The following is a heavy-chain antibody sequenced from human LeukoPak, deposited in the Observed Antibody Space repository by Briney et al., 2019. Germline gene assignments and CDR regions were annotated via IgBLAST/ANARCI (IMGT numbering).Heavy chain of an antibody. CDR3: ARVGSMVRGVKDGRVFDY. CDR2: MNPNSGNT. V-gene: IGHV1-8*01. CDR1: GYTFTSYD. D-gene: IGHD3-10*01. Sequence: ASVKVSCKASGYTFTSYDINWVRQATGQGLEWMGWMNPNSGNTGYAQKFQGRVTMTRDTSISTAYMELSSLTSEDTAVYYCARVGSMVRGVKDGRVFDYWGQGTLVTVSS. J-gene: IGHJ4*02.